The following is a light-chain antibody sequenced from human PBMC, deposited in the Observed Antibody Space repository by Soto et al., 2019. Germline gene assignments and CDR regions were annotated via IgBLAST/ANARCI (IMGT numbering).Light chain of an antibody. CDR3: QQYNNWPFT. Sequence: EIVMTQSPATLSVSPGERATLSCRASQSVSSNLAWYQQKPGQAPRLLIYGASTRATGIPARFSGSGSGTEFTLNISSLQSEDFAVYYCQQYNNWPFTFGPGTKVYIK. J-gene: IGKJ3*01. CDR2: GAS. CDR1: QSVSSN. V-gene: IGKV3-15*01.